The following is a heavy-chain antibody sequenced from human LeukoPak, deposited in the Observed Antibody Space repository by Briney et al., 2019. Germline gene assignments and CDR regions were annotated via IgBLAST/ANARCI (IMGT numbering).Heavy chain of an antibody. V-gene: IGHV4-34*01. CDR1: GGSFSGYY. J-gene: IGHJ4*02. CDR2: INHSGST. CDR3: ARDPYYYGSGTT. Sequence: SETLSLTCAVSGGSFSGYYWSWIRQPPEKGLEWIGEINHSGSTNYNPSLKSRVTISVDTSKNQFSLNLSSVTAADTAMYYCARDPYYYGSGTTWGQGTLVTVSS. D-gene: IGHD3-10*01.